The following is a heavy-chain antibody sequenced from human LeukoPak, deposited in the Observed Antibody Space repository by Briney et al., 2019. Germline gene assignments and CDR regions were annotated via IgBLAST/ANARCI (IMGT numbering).Heavy chain of an antibody. V-gene: IGHV3-21*01. CDR2: ISSSSSYI. CDR1: GFTFSSYS. J-gene: IGHJ6*03. CDR3: AREPSSGSYYVGFFYYYYMDV. D-gene: IGHD1-26*01. Sequence: PGGSLRLSCAASGFTFSSYSMNWVRQAPGKGLEWVSSISSSSSYIYYADSVKGRFTISRDNAKNSLYLQMNSLRAEDTAVYYCAREPSSGSYYVGFFYYYYMDVWGKGTTVTVSS.